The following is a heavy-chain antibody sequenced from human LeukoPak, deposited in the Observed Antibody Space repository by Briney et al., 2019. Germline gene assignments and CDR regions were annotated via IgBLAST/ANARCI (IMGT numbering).Heavy chain of an antibody. CDR2: IIPILGIA. V-gene: IGHV1-69*04. CDR3: ARTTTEYYYYGMDV. CDR1: GGTFSSYA. D-gene: IGHD4-11*01. J-gene: IGHJ6*02. Sequence: ASAKVSCKASGGTFSSYAISWVRQAPGQGLEWMGRIIPILGIANYAQKFQGRVTITADKSTSTAYMELSSLRSEDTAVYYCARTTTEYYYYGMDVWGQGTTVTVSS.